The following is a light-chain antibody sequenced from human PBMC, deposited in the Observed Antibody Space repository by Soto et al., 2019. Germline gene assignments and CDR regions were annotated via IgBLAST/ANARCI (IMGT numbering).Light chain of an antibody. J-gene: IGLJ1*01. CDR2: EVS. CDR1: SSDVGGYDY. Sequence: QSALTQPASVSGSPGQSITISCTGTSSDVGGYDYVSWYQHHPGKAPKLLIYEVSHRPSGVSDRFSGSKSANTASLTISGLQAKDEADYYCSSYTSGSLRVFGTGTKVTVL. V-gene: IGLV2-14*01. CDR3: SSYTSGSLRV.